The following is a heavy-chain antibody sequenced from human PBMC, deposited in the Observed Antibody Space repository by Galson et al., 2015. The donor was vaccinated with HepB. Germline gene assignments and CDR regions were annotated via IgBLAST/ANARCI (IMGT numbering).Heavy chain of an antibody. CDR2: ISGSGGST. Sequence: SLRLSCAASGFTFSSYAMSWVRQAPGKGLEWVSAISGSGGSTYYADSVKGRFTISRDNSKNTLYLQMNSLRAEDTAVYYCAKNRSPGIAVADDGYYWGQGTLVTVSS. CDR1: GFTFSSYA. J-gene: IGHJ4*02. D-gene: IGHD6-19*01. V-gene: IGHV3-23*01. CDR3: AKNRSPGIAVADDGYY.